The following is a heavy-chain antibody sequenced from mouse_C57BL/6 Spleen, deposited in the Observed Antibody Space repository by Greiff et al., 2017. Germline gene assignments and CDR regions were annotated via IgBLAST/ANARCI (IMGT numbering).Heavy chain of an antibody. CDR2: IYPGSGST. D-gene: IGHD1-3*01. J-gene: IGHJ2*01. CDR3: AREWIYYGDY. Sequence: VQLQQPGAELVKPGASVKMSCKASGYTFTSYWITWVKQRPGQGLEWIGVIYPGSGSTNYNEKFKSKATLTVDTSTSTAYMQLSSLTSEDTAVYYCAREWIYYGDYWGQGTTLTVSA. V-gene: IGHV1-55*01. CDR1: GYTFTSYW.